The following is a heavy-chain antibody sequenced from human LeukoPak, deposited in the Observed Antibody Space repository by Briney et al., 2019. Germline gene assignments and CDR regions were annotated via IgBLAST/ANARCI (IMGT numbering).Heavy chain of an antibody. V-gene: IGHV3-7*01. Sequence: GGSLRLSCAASGFTFSTYWMTWVRQAPGKGLEWVANIKQDGSEKYYVDSVKGRFTISRDNAQNSLYLQMNSLRAEDTAVYYCASSLYGDRSRWGQGTLVTVSS. CDR1: GFTFSTYW. CDR3: ASSLYGDRSR. J-gene: IGHJ4*02. D-gene: IGHD4-17*01. CDR2: IKQDGSEK.